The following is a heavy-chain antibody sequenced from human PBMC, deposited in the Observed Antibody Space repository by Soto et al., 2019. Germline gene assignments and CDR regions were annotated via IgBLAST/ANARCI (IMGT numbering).Heavy chain of an antibody. CDR1: AYTRTELS. J-gene: IGHJ6*03. Sequence: APAKVACKVSAYTRTELSMHWVRPAPGKGLEWMGGFDPEDGETIYAQKFQGRVTMTEDTSTDTAYMELSSLRSEDTAVYYCATDAGVATKAYYYYYYMDVWGKGNTVTVS. V-gene: IGHV1-24*01. D-gene: IGHD5-12*01. CDR3: ATDAGVATKAYYYYYYMDV. CDR2: FDPEDGET.